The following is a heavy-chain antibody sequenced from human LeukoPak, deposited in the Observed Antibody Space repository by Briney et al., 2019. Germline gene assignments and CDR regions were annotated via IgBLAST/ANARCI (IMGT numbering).Heavy chain of an antibody. Sequence: GGSLRLSCAASGFRFSSYAMSWVRQAPGKGLEWVSAISGSGVSTYYADSVKGRFTVSRHNSKNTLYLQMNSLRAEDTAVYYCVKRYYGSGNYDPLFEYWGQGTLVTVPS. CDR2: ISGSGVST. CDR1: GFRFSSYA. V-gene: IGHV3-23*01. J-gene: IGHJ4*02. D-gene: IGHD3-10*01. CDR3: VKRYYGSGNYDPLFEY.